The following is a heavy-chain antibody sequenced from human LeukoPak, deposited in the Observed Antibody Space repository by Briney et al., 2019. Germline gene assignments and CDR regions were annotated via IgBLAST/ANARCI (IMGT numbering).Heavy chain of an antibody. CDR3: AGCSGGSCYSRGKYGVDV. D-gene: IGHD2-15*01. CDR2: ISTSGDFT. CDR1: GFTFSSYA. J-gene: IGHJ6*02. V-gene: IGHV3-23*01. Sequence: GGSLRLSCATSGFTFSSYAMNWVRQAPGKGLECVSFISTSGDFTYYAASVKGRLTVSRDNSKNTLYLQMNCLRADDTAVYYCAGCSGGSCYSRGKYGVDVWGQGTTVIVSS.